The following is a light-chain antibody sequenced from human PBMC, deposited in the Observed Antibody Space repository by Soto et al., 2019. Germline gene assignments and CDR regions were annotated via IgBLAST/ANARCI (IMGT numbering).Light chain of an antibody. J-gene: IGLJ1*01. CDR1: NGDVGGSNH. CDR3: CSDAGTYSFV. CDR2: DVT. Sequence: QSVLTQPRSVSGSPGQSVTISCTGTNGDVGGSNHVSWYQHHPGQAPKFLIYDVTKRPSGVPDRFSGSKSGNTASLTISGLQAEDEADYYGCSDAGTYSFVSGNRTKVTVL. V-gene: IGLV2-11*01.